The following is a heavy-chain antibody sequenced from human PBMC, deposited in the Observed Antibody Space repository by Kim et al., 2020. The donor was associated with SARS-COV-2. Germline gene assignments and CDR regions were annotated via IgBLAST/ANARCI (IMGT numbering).Heavy chain of an antibody. Sequence: GGSLRLSCAASGFTFSDYYMSWIRQAPGKGLEWVSYISSSGSTIYYADSVKGRFTISRDNAKNSLYLQMNSLRAEDTAVYYCARDSELIAAAGTFVLLSRGADWYFDLWGRGTLVTVSS. CDR1: GFTFSDYY. V-gene: IGHV3-11*01. CDR3: ARDSELIAAAGTFVLLSRGADWYFDL. CDR2: ISSSGSTI. D-gene: IGHD6-13*01. J-gene: IGHJ2*01.